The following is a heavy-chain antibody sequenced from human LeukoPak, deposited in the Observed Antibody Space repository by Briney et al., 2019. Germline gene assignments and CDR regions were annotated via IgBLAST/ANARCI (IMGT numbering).Heavy chain of an antibody. J-gene: IGHJ4*02. CDR2: INPNSGGT. D-gene: IGHD3-9*01. V-gene: IGHV1-2*02. CDR1: GYTFTGYY. Sequence: ASVKVSCKASGYTFTGYYMRWVRQAPGQGLEWMGWINPNSGGTNYAQKFQGRVTMTRDTSISTAYMELSRLRSDDTAVYYCARVRGDFDWLLYFDYWGQGTLVTVSS. CDR3: ARVRGDFDWLLYFDY.